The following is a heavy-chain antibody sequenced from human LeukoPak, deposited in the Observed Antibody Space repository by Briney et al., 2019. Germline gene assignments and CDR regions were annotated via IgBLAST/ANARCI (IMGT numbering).Heavy chain of an antibody. CDR3: AKELNMITFAPFDY. CDR2: IRYDGSNK. CDR1: GFTFSSYG. D-gene: IGHD3-16*01. Sequence: GGSLRLSCAASGFTFSSYGMHWVRQAPGKGLEWVAFIRYDGSNKYYADSVKGRFTISRDNSKNTLYLQMNSLRAEDTAVNYCAKELNMITFAPFDYWGQGTLVTVSS. J-gene: IGHJ4*02. V-gene: IGHV3-30*02.